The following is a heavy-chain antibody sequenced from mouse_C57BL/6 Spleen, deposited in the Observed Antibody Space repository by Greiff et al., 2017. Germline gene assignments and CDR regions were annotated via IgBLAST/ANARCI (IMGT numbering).Heavy chain of an antibody. CDR3: ARSTAGFDY. J-gene: IGHJ2*01. CDR1: GYTFTSYW. D-gene: IGHD1-2*01. CDR2: IFPGSGST. V-gene: IGHV1-55*01. Sequence: QVQLQQPGAELVKPGASVTMSCKASGYTFTSYWITWVKQRPGQGLEWIGDIFPGSGSTNYNEKFKSKATLTVDTSSSTAYMQLSSLTSEDAAVYYCARSTAGFDYWGQGTTLTVSS.